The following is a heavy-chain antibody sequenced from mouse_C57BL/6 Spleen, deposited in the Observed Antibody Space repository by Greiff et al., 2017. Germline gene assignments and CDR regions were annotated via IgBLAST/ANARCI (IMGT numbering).Heavy chain of an antibody. CDR3: TRWIYYGSSHFDY. CDR2: IDPETGGT. V-gene: IGHV1-15*01. D-gene: IGHD1-1*01. CDR1: GYTFTDYE. J-gene: IGHJ2*01. Sequence: QVQLKESGAELVRPGASVTLSCKASGYTFTDYEMHWVKQTPVHGLEWIGAIDPETGGTAYNQKFKGKAILTADKSSSTAYMELRSLTSEDSAVYYCTRWIYYGSSHFDYWGQGTTLTVSS.